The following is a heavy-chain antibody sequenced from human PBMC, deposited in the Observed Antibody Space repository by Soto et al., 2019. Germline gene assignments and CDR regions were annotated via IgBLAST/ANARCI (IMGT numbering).Heavy chain of an antibody. Sequence: PGGSLRLSCAVSGFTFSSYVMSWVRQAPGKGLEWVSAISGSGGSTYYADSVKGRFTISRDNSENTLYLQMNSLRADDTAVYYCAKVGYYDSSGHNWFDPWGQGTLVTVSS. D-gene: IGHD3-22*01. CDR3: AKVGYYDSSGHNWFDP. J-gene: IGHJ5*02. V-gene: IGHV3-23*01. CDR2: ISGSGGST. CDR1: GFTFSSYV.